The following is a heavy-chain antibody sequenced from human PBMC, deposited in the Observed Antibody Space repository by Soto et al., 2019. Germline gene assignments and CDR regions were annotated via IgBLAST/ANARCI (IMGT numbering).Heavy chain of an antibody. CDR3: ARGILDTVDSSGFYED. CDR1: GGSFSAYY. CDR2: INHSGGT. V-gene: IGHV4-34*01. D-gene: IGHD3-22*01. J-gene: IGHJ4*02. Sequence: PSEKLPHTNSVYGGSFSAYYWSWIRQPPGKGLEWIGEINHSGGTSYNPSLKSRVTISVDTSKSQFSLKLTSVTAADRAGYYCARGILDTVDSSGFYEDWGPGTPVTV.